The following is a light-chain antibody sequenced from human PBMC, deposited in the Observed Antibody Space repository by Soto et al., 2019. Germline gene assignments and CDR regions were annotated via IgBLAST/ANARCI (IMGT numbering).Light chain of an antibody. CDR2: GAS. J-gene: IGKJ2*01. CDR3: HQYNSY. CDR1: QSVSNNY. Sequence: EIVLTQSPGTLSLSPGERATLSCRASQSVSNNYLAWYQQRPGQTPRLLIYGASSRGAGVPDRFSGSGSGTDFTLTISRLEPEDFAVYYCHQYNSYFGPGTKLEI. V-gene: IGKV3-20*01.